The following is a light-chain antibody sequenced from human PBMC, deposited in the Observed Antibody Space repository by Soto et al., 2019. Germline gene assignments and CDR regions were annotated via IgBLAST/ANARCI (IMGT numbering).Light chain of an antibody. V-gene: IGKV3-11*01. J-gene: IGKJ5*01. CDR3: QQRGNWPT. Sequence: EIVLTQSPATLSLSPGERATLSCRASQSVSSYLAWYQQKPGQAPRLLIFDASNSATGIPARFSGSGSGTDFTLTISSLEPEDFAVYYCQQRGNWPTFGQGTRLEIK. CDR1: QSVSSY. CDR2: DAS.